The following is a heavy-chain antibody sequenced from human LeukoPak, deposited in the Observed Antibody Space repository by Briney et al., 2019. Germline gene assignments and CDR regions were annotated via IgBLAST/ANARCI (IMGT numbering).Heavy chain of an antibody. J-gene: IGHJ5*02. CDR3: ARGPNSLRNFDWLLSRSTWFDP. CDR2: MNPNSGNT. V-gene: IGHV1-8*01. Sequence: GASVKVSCKASGYTFTSYDINWVRQATGQGLEWMGWMNPNSGNTGYAQKFQGRVTMTRNTSISTAYMELSSLRSEDTAVYYCARGPNSLRNFDWLLSRSTWFDPWGQGTLVTVSS. D-gene: IGHD3-9*01. CDR1: GYTFTSYD.